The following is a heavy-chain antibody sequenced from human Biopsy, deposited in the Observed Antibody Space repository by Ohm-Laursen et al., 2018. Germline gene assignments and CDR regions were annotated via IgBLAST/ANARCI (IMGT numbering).Heavy chain of an antibody. CDR2: FSHTSTT. CDR1: GGSISSSTTYY. D-gene: IGHD4/OR15-4a*01. CDR3: ARGPYGDNAGAFDV. Sequence: SETLSLTCTVSGGSISSSTTYYWAWLRQPPGKGLEWVGEFSHTSTTIYNPSLKSRLTISVDKSKNHFSLRLTSVTAADTATYFCARGPYGDNAGAFDVWGQGTVVTVSS. V-gene: IGHV4-39*07. J-gene: IGHJ3*01.